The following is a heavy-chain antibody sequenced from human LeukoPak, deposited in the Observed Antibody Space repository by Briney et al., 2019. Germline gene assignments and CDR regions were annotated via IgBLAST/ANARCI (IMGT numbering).Heavy chain of an antibody. CDR1: GGSMTTHH. CDR3: TTIKRGNIFGYFDF. Sequence: PSETLSLTCTVSGGSMTTHHWNWIRQTPGKGLEWIGYVFDSGRTKENPSLKSRVTLSADTSKNQLSLRLSSVTAADTAVYYCTTIKRGNIFGYFDFWGQGILVTVSS. V-gene: IGHV4-59*11. D-gene: IGHD5-18*01. CDR2: VFDSGRT. J-gene: IGHJ4*02.